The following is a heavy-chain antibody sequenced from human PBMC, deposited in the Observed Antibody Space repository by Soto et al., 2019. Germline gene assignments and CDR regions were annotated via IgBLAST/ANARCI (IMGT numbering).Heavy chain of an antibody. D-gene: IGHD6-19*01. CDR1: GDSVSSNSAA. V-gene: IGHV6-1*01. CDR2: TYYRSKWYN. J-gene: IGHJ4*02. CDR3: ARDSRAVAGQIFDY. Sequence: SETLSLTCAISGDSVSSNSAAWNWIRQSPSRGLEWLGRTYYRSKWYNDYAVSVKSRITINPDTSKNQFSLQLNSVTPEDTAVYYCARDSRAVAGQIFDYWGQGNLVTVSS.